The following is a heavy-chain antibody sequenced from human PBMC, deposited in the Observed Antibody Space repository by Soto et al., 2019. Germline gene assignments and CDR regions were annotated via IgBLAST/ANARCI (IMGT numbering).Heavy chain of an antibody. D-gene: IGHD1-1*01. Sequence: EGQLVGSGGGLVQPGGSLRLSCAASGFSFRNYWMNWVRQAPGKGLEWVANIKEDGSEMNYADSVKGRFTISRDNAKNSVYLQMNSLRAEDTAVYYCLSFWTDSWGQGTLVTVSS. CDR1: GFSFRNYW. CDR2: IKEDGSEM. J-gene: IGHJ4*02. V-gene: IGHV3-7*03. CDR3: LSFWTDS.